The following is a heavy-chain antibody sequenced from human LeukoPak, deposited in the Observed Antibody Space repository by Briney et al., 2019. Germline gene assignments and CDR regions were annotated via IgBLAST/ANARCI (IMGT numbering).Heavy chain of an antibody. V-gene: IGHV1-2*02. J-gene: IGHJ6*02. CDR1: GYTFTGYY. CDR2: INPNSGGT. CDR3: AREATDHYYGMDV. Sequence: ASVKVSCKASGYTFTGYYMHRVRQAPGQGLEWMGWINPNSGGTNYAQKFQGRVTMTRDTSISTAYMELSRLRSDDTAVYYCAREATDHYYGMDVWGQGTTVTVSS.